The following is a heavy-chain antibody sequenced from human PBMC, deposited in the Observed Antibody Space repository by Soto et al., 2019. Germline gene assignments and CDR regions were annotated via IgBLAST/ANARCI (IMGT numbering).Heavy chain of an antibody. V-gene: IGHV4-31*03. D-gene: IGHD2-2*02. CDR2: IYYSGST. Sequence: SETLSLTCTVSGGSISSGGYYWSWIRQHPGKGLEWIGYIYYSGSTYYNPSLKSRVTISVDTSKNQFSLKPSSVTAADTAVYYCASAFYCSSTSCYRDYWGQGTLVTVSS. CDR3: ASAFYCSSTSCYRDY. J-gene: IGHJ4*02. CDR1: GGSISSGGYY.